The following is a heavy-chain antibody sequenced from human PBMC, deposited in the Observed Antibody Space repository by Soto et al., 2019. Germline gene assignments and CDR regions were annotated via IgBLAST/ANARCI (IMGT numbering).Heavy chain of an antibody. J-gene: IGHJ4*02. D-gene: IGHD3-16*01. CDR2: INHSGST. V-gene: IGHV4-34*01. CDR1: GGSFSGYY. CDR3: ARRGDYGDTEPTNFDY. Sequence: PSETLSLTCAVYGGSFSGYYWSWIRQPPGKGLEWIGEINHSGSTNYNPSLKSRVTISVDTSKNQFSLKLSSVTAADTAVYYCARRGDYGDTEPTNFDYWGQGTLVTVSS.